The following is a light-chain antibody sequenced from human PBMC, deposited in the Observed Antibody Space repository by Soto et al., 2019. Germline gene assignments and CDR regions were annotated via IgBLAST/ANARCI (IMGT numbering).Light chain of an antibody. CDR2: AAC. Sequence: DIQMTQSPSSLSASVGDRVTITCRASQSISSYLNWYQQKPGKAPKLLIYAACSLQSGVPSRFSGSGSGTHFTLTISSLQPEDFATYYCQQSYSTPPYTFGQGTKLEIK. CDR1: QSISSY. V-gene: IGKV1-39*01. CDR3: QQSYSTPPYT. J-gene: IGKJ2*01.